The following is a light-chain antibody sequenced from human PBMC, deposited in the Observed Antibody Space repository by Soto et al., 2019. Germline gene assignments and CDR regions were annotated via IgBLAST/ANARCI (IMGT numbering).Light chain of an antibody. J-gene: IGKJ1*01. V-gene: IGKV1-5*03. CDR1: QTINRW. CDR3: QQYYSYPLT. Sequence: DIQMTQSPSTLSASVGDRVTITCRASQTINRWLAWYQQKPGEVPKLLIYKASVLESGVPSRFSGSGSGTDFTLTISCLQSEDFATYYCQQYYSYPLTFGQGTKVDIK. CDR2: KAS.